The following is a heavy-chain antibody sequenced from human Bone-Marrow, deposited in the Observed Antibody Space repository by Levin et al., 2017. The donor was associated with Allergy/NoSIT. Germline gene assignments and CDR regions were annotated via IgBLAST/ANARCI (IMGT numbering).Heavy chain of an antibody. CDR3: VKNGLFCTGGSCYIGFDP. CDR2: ISDGGGHT. Sequence: PGGSLRLSCAASGFTFNTYAMNWVRQAPGKGLEWVSSISDGGGHTYYADSVKGRFTISRDNSKNTVYLQMDRLSAEDTAIYYCVKNGLFCTGGSCYIGFDPWGQGTLVTVSS. V-gene: IGHV3-23*01. D-gene: IGHD2-15*01. CDR1: GFTFNTYA. J-gene: IGHJ5*02.